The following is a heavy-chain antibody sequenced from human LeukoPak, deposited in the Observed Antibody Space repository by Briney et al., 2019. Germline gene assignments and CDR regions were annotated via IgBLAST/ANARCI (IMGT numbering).Heavy chain of an antibody. Sequence: SETLSLTCTVSGGSISSYYWSWIRQPPGKGLEWIGYIYYSGSTNYNPSLKSRVTISVDTSKNQFSLKLSSVTAADTAVYYCARSAVTTYRTRSGSDYWGQGTLVTVPS. J-gene: IGHJ4*02. CDR2: IYYSGST. CDR1: GGSISSYY. V-gene: IGHV4-59*08. D-gene: IGHD4-17*01. CDR3: ARSAVTTYRTRSGSDY.